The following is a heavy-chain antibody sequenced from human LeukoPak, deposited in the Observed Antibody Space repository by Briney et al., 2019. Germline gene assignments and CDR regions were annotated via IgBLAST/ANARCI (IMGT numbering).Heavy chain of an antibody. V-gene: IGHV3-23*01. Sequence: PGGSLRLSCAASGFTFNTYVMSWVRQAPGKGLEWVSAINGGGSNTYYADSVKGRFTISRDNSKNTLYLQMSSLRAEDTAVYYCAKEFNRGLPDYWGQGTLVTVPS. CDR3: AKEFNRGLPDY. CDR1: GFTFNTYV. D-gene: IGHD2-21*01. CDR2: INGGGSNT. J-gene: IGHJ4*02.